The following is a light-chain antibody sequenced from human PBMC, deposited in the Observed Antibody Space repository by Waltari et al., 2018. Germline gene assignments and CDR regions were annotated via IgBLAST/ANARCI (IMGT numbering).Light chain of an antibody. Sequence: LSPGERATLSCRASQSVSSYLAWYQQKPGQAPRLLIYDASNRATGIPARFSGSGSGTDFTLTISSLEPEDFAVYYCQQRSNWPRGTFGQGTKVEIK. CDR1: QSVSSY. J-gene: IGKJ1*01. CDR2: DAS. V-gene: IGKV3-11*01. CDR3: QQRSNWPRGT.